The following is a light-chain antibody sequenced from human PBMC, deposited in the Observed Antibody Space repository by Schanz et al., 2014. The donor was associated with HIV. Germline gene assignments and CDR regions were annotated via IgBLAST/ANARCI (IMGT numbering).Light chain of an antibody. CDR1: SSDVGGDNY. J-gene: IGLJ2*01. CDR3: CSHTTTSTLV. V-gene: IGLV2-8*01. CDR2: DVT. Sequence: QSVLTQPPSASGSPGQSVTISCTGASSDVGGDNYVSWYQLHPGKAPKLMIYDVTKRPSGVPDRFSASKSGYTASLTISGLQAEDDADYYCCSHTTTSTLVFGGGTKLTVL.